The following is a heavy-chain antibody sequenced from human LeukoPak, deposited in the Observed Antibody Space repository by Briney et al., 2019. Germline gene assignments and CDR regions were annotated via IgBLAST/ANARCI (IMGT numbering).Heavy chain of an antibody. CDR1: GFTFSSYS. Sequence: PGGSLRLSCAASGFTFSSYSMHWVRQAPGKGLEWVSSISSRSCYIYYADSVKGRFTISRDDAKKTLFLKMNSLRAEDTATYYCARGEFGDYYYFYMDVWGKGTTVTVSS. CDR3: ARGEFGDYYYFYMDV. J-gene: IGHJ6*03. CDR2: ISSRSCYI. V-gene: IGHV3-21*01. D-gene: IGHD2/OR15-2a*01.